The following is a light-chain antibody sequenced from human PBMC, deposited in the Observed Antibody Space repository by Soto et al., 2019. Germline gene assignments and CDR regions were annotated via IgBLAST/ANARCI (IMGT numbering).Light chain of an antibody. CDR2: AAS. V-gene: IGKV1-17*01. CDR3: LQHNSYPRT. Sequence: DIQMTQSPSSLSASVGDRVTITCRASQGIGIDLGWYQQKPGKAPKRLIYAASSLQSGVSSRFRGSGSGTEFTLTISSLQPEDFATYYCLQHNSYPRTFGQGTKVEI. CDR1: QGIGID. J-gene: IGKJ1*01.